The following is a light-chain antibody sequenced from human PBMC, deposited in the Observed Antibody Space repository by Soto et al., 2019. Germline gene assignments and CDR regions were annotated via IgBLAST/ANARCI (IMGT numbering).Light chain of an antibody. Sequence: DIVMTQSPDSLAVSLGERATINCKSSQSVLYSSNNKNYLAWYQQKPGQPPKLLIYWASTRESGVPDRFSGSGSGTDFTLTIRRLQAEDLAVYYCQQYYSTPNPLGQGTKLEIK. CDR1: QSVLYSSNNKNY. J-gene: IGKJ2*01. V-gene: IGKV4-1*01. CDR2: WAS. CDR3: QQYYSTPNP.